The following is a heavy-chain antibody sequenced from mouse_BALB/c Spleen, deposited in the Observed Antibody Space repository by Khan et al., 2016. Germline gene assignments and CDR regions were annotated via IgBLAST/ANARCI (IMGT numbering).Heavy chain of an antibody. Sequence: QVQLQQSGAELMKPGASVKISCKATGYTFSNYWIEWVKQRPGHGLEWIGEIFPGNDTSNYIDKFKGKATFTADTSSNTAYIQISSLTSEDSSVYYCAGGGGDPYFDYWGQGTTLTVSS. CDR2: IFPGNDTS. CDR1: GYTFSNYW. V-gene: IGHV1-9*01. CDR3: AGGGGDPYFDY. D-gene: IGHD2-13*01. J-gene: IGHJ2*01.